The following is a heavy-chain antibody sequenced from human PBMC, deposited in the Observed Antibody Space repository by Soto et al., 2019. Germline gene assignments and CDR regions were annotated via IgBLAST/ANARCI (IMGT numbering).Heavy chain of an antibody. J-gene: IGHJ6*02. CDR1: GFTVSSCE. CDR3: TRDKGDKVAYGMDV. CDR2: INTGGVTF. Sequence: PGGSLRLSCTASGFTVSSCEMNWVRQAPGKGLEWVSYINTGGVTFYADSVKGRFTISRDNAQNSLLLQMNNLRAEDTAVYYCTRDKGDKVAYGMDVWGQGTTVTVSS. V-gene: IGHV3-48*03. D-gene: IGHD3-16*01.